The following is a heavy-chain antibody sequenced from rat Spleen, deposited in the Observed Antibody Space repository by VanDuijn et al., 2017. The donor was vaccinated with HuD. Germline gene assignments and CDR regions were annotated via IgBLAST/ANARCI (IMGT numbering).Heavy chain of an antibody. Sequence: EVQLQESGPGLVKPSQSLSLTCSVTGYSITRTYRWNWIRKFPGSKLEWMGYINSAGSTNYNPSLKSRISITRDTSKNQFFLQVNSVTTEDTATYYCARSYYSSSPDYWGQGVMVTVSS. CDR1: GYSITRTYR. D-gene: IGHD1-2*01. CDR2: INSAGST. CDR3: ARSYYSSSPDY. J-gene: IGHJ2*01. V-gene: IGHV3-3*01.